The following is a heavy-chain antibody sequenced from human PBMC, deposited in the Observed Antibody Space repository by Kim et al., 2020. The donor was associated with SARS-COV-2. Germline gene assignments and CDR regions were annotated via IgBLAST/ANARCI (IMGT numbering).Heavy chain of an antibody. Sequence: ASVKVSCKVSGYTLTELSMHWVRQAPGKGLEWMGGFDPEDGETIYAQKFQGRVTMTEDTSTDTAYMELSSLRSEDTAVYYCATGTGYSSGWYRAYYYYGMDVWGQGTTVTVSS. V-gene: IGHV1-24*01. CDR1: GYTLTELS. CDR3: ATGTGYSSGWYRAYYYYGMDV. D-gene: IGHD6-19*01. J-gene: IGHJ6*02. CDR2: FDPEDGET.